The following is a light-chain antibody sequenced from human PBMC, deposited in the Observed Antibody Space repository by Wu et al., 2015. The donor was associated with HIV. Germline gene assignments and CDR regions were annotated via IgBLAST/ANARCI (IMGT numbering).Light chain of an antibody. Sequence: EIVLTQSPATLSLSPGERATVTCRASQSVGPYIAWFQQKPGQAPRLLMYDASTRATGIPARFSGSGTGTDFTLTISSLEPEDFAVYYCQQYHNWPPLTFGGGTKVEIK. CDR1: QSVGPY. CDR2: DAS. V-gene: IGKV3-11*01. J-gene: IGKJ4*01. CDR3: QQYHNWPPLT.